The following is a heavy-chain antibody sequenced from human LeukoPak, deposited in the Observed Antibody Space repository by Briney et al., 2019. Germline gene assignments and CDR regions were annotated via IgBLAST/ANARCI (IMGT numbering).Heavy chain of an antibody. CDR2: IYYSGST. J-gene: IGHJ4*02. CDR1: GGSISSYY. V-gene: IGHV4-59*12. Sequence: SETLSLTCTVSGGSISSYYWSWIRQPPGKGLEWIGYIYYSGSTNYNPFLKSRVTISVDTSKNQFSLKLSSVTAADTAVYYCARDGYNPLVYWGQGTLVTVSS. CDR3: ARDGYNPLVY. D-gene: IGHD5-24*01.